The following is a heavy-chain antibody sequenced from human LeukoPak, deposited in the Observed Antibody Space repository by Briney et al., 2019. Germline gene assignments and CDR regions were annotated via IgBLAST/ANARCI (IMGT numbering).Heavy chain of an antibody. J-gene: IGHJ4*02. V-gene: IGHV1-46*01. CDR2: INPSGGST. CDR1: GGTFTSYY. Sequence: ASVKVSCKASGGTFTSYYMHWVRQAPGQGLEWMGIINPSGGSTSYAQKFQGRVTMTRDMSTSTVYMELSSLRSEDTAVYYCAREGTAMPFDYWGQGTLVTVSS. D-gene: IGHD5-18*01. CDR3: AREGTAMPFDY.